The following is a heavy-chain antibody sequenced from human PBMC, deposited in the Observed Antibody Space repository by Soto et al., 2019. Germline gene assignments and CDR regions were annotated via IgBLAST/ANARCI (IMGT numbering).Heavy chain of an antibody. D-gene: IGHD1-26*01. Sequence: QVQLVESGGGLVKPGGSLRLSCAASGFTFSDYYMIWIRQAPGKGLEWVSYISSSGGTNFYADSVKGRFTVSRDNAENSLFLQMNSLRADDTAVYYCARALIGSVGAADYWGQGTLVTVSS. CDR2: ISSSGGTN. CDR1: GFTFSDYY. CDR3: ARALIGSVGAADY. J-gene: IGHJ4*02. V-gene: IGHV3-11*01.